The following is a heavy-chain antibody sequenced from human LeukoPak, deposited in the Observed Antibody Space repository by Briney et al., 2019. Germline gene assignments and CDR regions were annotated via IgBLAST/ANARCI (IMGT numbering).Heavy chain of an antibody. CDR1: AFTFSSYA. V-gene: IGHV3-23*01. J-gene: IGHJ4*02. D-gene: IGHD5-12*01. CDR3: AKEVSCYDLGEEIY. Sequence: GGSLRLSCAASAFTFSSYAMSWVRQAPGKGLEWVSAISGSGGSTYYADSVKGRFTISRDNSKNTLYLQMNSLRAADTAVYYCAKEVSCYDLGEEIYWGQGTLVTVSS. CDR2: ISGSGGST.